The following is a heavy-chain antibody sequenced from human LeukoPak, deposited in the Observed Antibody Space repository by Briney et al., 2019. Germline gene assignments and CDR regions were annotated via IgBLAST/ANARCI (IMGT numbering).Heavy chain of an antibody. D-gene: IGHD1-26*01. CDR3: ARQGATTNQIFDY. CDR2: IKQDGSEK. V-gene: IGHV3-7*01. J-gene: IGHJ4*02. CDR1: GFTFSSYW. Sequence: GGSLRLSCAASGFTFSSYWMSWVRQAPGKGLEWVANIKQDGSEKYYVDSVKGRFTISRDNSKNTLYLQMNSLRAEDTAVYYCARQGATTNQIFDYWGQGTLVTVSS.